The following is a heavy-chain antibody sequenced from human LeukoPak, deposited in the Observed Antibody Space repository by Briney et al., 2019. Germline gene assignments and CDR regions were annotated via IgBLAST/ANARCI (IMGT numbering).Heavy chain of an antibody. V-gene: IGHV4-34*01. CDR2: INHIGST. D-gene: IGHD3-22*01. Sequence: SETLSLTCAVYGESLSGYYWSWIRQPPRKGVEWVGEINHIGSTNYNPSLKCRVTISVDTSKNQFSPKLISVTAADTAVYYCARNYDSSGPPGYWGQGTLVTVSS. J-gene: IGHJ4*02. CDR1: GESLSGYY. CDR3: ARNYDSSGPPGY.